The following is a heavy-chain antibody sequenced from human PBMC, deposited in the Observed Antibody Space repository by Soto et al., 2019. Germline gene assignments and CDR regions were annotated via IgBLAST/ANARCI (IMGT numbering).Heavy chain of an antibody. CDR3: ATSSIAARPGNWFDP. V-gene: IGHV4-34*01. CDR1: GGSFSGYY. J-gene: IGHJ5*02. CDR2: INHSGST. D-gene: IGHD6-6*01. Sequence: SETLSLTCAVYGGSFSGYYWSWIRQPPGKGLEWIGEINHSGSTNYNPSLKSRVTISVDTSKNQFSLKLSSVTAADTAVYYCATSSIAARPGNWFDPWGQGTLVTVSS.